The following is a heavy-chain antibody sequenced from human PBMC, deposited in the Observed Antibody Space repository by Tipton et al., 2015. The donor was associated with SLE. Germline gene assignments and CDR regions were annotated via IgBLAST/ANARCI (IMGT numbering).Heavy chain of an antibody. V-gene: IGHV4-39*07. J-gene: IGHJ3*02. CDR2: IYYSGST. Sequence: TLSLTCTVSGGSISSYYWGWIRQPPGKGLEWIGSIYYSGSTYYNPSLKSRVTISVDTSKNQFSLKLSSVTAADTAVYYCARGRGIAAAVLGAFDIWGQGTMVTVSS. CDR3: ARGRGIAAAVLGAFDI. D-gene: IGHD6-13*01. CDR1: GGSISSYY.